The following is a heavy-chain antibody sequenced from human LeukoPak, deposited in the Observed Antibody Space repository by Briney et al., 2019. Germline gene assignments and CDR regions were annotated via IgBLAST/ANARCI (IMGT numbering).Heavy chain of an antibody. Sequence: PGGSLRLSCAASGFTFSSYSMNWVRQAPGKGLEWVSSISSSSSYIYYADSVKGRFTISRDNAKNSLYLQMNSLRAEDTAVYYCARVGGQYYYGSGSYWLDYWGQGTLVTVSS. CDR3: ARVGGQYYYGSGSYWLDY. J-gene: IGHJ4*02. D-gene: IGHD3-10*01. V-gene: IGHV3-21*01. CDR1: GFTFSSYS. CDR2: ISSSSSYI.